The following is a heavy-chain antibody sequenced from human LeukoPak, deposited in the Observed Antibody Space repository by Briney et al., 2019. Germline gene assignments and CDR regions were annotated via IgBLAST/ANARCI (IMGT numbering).Heavy chain of an antibody. CDR3: ASTTSYGSGSYPNWFDP. CDR1: GGSFSGYY. V-gene: IGHV4-34*01. CDR2: INHSGST. Sequence: SETLSLTCAVYGGSFSGYYWSWIRQPPGKGLEWIGEINHSGSTNYNPSLKSRVTISVDTSKNQFSLKLSSVTAADTAVYYCASTTSYGSGSYPNWFDPWGQGTLVTVSS. D-gene: IGHD3-10*01. J-gene: IGHJ5*02.